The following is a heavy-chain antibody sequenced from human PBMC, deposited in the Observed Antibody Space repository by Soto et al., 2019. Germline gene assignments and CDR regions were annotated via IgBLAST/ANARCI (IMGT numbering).Heavy chain of an antibody. CDR1: GYTFSNFG. J-gene: IGHJ4*02. CDR2: FSTDNGST. CDR3: TRDAKYYDIMTGYFVNDY. V-gene: IGHV1-18*01. Sequence: QVQLVQSGGEVKKPGASVKVSCKASGYTFSNFGISWVRQAPGQGLEGMGWFSTDNGSTKYAQKLQGRVTMTTDTTTSTAYMELRSLRSDDTAVYYCTRDAKYYDIMTGYFVNDYWGQGTLVTVSS. D-gene: IGHD3-9*01.